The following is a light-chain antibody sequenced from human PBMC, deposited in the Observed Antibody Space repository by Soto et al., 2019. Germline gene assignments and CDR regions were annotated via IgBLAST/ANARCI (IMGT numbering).Light chain of an antibody. CDR3: QQRSKWPIT. CDR2: DAS. Sequence: EIVLSQSPATLSLSPGERATLSCRASQTIDTYLAWYQQKPGQAPRLFIYDASNRATGIPARFSGSGSGTDFTLTISRLEPEDFAVYYCQQRSKWPITFGQGTRLEIK. CDR1: QTIDTY. J-gene: IGKJ5*01. V-gene: IGKV3-11*01.